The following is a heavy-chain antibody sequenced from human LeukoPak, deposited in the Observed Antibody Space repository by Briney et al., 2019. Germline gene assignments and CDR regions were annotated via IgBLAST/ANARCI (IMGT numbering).Heavy chain of an antibody. CDR3: AKGRVQRGYSYGPFDY. V-gene: IGHV3-23*01. Sequence: GGSLRLSCAASGLTFSSYAMSWVRQAPGKGLEWVSAISGSGGSTYYADSVKGRFTISRDNSKNTLYLQMNSLRAEDTAVYYCAKGRVQRGYSYGPFDYWGQGTLVTVSS. CDR1: GLTFSSYA. CDR2: ISGSGGST. J-gene: IGHJ4*02. D-gene: IGHD5-18*01.